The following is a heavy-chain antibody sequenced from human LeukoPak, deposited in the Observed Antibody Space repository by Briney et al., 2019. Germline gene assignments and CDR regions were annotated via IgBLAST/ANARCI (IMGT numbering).Heavy chain of an antibody. D-gene: IGHD6-19*01. Sequence: GGSLRLSCAASGLTFDNYAMNWVRQVPGKGLEWISLISWNSGTIGYADSVKGRFTISRDNANNFLYLQMNSLRAEDTALYYCARAYKDRSLAGKKEFFRHWGQGTLVTVSS. J-gene: IGHJ1*01. CDR3: ARAYKDRSLAGKKEFFRH. V-gene: IGHV3-9*01. CDR2: ISWNSGTI. CDR1: GLTFDNYA.